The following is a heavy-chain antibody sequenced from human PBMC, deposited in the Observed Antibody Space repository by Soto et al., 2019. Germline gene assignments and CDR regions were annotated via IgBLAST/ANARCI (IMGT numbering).Heavy chain of an antibody. CDR2: IYYSVST. CDR3: AIIHDYGDLAEYFQH. J-gene: IGHJ1*01. D-gene: IGHD4-17*01. Sequence: SETMSLTCTVSGGSISSSSYYWGWFRQPPGKGLEWIGSIYYSVSTYYNQSLKSRFTISVETSKNQFSLKLSSLTAADTAVYYCAIIHDYGDLAEYFQHWGQGTLVTVSS. V-gene: IGHV4-39*07. CDR1: GGSISSSSYY.